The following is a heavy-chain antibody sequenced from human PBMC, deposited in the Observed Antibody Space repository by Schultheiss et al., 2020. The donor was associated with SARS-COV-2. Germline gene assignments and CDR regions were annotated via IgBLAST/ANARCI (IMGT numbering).Heavy chain of an antibody. D-gene: IGHD6-13*01. CDR1: GFTFSTYS. J-gene: IGHJ5*02. CDR2: ISSSSSTI. V-gene: IGHV3-48*01. CDR3: ARDGGSSSDRFDP. Sequence: GGSLRLSCAASGFTFSTYSMNWVRQAPGKGLEWVSYISSSSSTIYYADSVKGRFTISRDNSKNTLYLQMNSLRAEDTALYYCARDGGSSSDRFDPWGQGTLVTVSS.